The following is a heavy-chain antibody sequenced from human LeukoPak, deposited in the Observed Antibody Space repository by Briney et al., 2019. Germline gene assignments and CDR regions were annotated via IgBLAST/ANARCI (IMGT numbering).Heavy chain of an antibody. V-gene: IGHV4-4*07. CDR2: IYTSGST. D-gene: IGHD6-19*01. CDR1: GGSISSYY. CDR3: ASSRARQQGIAVVLYYYGMDV. Sequence: PSETLSLTCTVSGGSISSYYWSWIRQPAGKGLEWIGRIYTSGSTNYNPSLKSRVTMSVDTSKNQFSLKLSSVTAADTAVYYCASSRARQQGIAVVLYYYGMDVWGQGTTVTVSS. J-gene: IGHJ6*02.